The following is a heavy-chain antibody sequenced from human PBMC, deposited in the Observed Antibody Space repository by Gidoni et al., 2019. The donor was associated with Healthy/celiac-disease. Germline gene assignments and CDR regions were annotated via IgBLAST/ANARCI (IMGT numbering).Heavy chain of an antibody. V-gene: IGHV4-34*01. CDR3: ARNKADCSSTSCLTHLYYYYYYMDV. CDR2: INHKGST. Sequence: QLQQWGAGLLKPSETPSLTCAVYGGSFSGHYWSWLRQPPGKGLEWIGEINHKGSTNYNPSLKSRVTISVDTSKNQFSLKLGSVTAADTAVYYCARNKADCSSTSCLTHLYYYYYYMDVWGKGTTVTVSS. J-gene: IGHJ6*03. CDR1: GGSFSGHY. D-gene: IGHD2-2*01.